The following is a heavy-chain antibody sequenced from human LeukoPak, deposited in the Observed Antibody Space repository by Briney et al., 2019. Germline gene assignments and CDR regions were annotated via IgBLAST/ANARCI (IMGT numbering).Heavy chain of an antibody. Sequence: GGSLRLSCAASGFTFSSYEINWVRQAPGKGLEWVSYISSSGSTIYYADSVKGRFTISRDNSKNTLSLQMNSLRVEDTAIYYCAKDIQLSTWGLGTMVTVSS. CDR2: ISSSGSTI. CDR3: AKDIQLST. CDR1: GFTFSSYE. V-gene: IGHV3-48*03. D-gene: IGHD5-24*01. J-gene: IGHJ3*01.